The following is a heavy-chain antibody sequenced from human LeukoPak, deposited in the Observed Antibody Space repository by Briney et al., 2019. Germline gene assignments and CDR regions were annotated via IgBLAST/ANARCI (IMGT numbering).Heavy chain of an antibody. CDR2: ISYSGST. D-gene: IGHD3-10*01. CDR1: GGSISSYY. V-gene: IGHV4-39*07. J-gene: IGHJ5*02. Sequence: SETLSLTCSVSGGSISSYYWGWIRQPPGKGLEWIGSISYSGSTYFNPSLKSRVTISVDTSKNQFSLKLSSVTAADTAVYYCASPGTYYYGSGSHYNWEVWFDPWGQGTLVTVSS. CDR3: ASPGTYYYGSGSHYNWEVWFDP.